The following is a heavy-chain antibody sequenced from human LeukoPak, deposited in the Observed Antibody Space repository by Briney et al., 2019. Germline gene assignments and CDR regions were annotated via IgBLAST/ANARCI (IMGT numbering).Heavy chain of an antibody. V-gene: IGHV4-34*01. D-gene: IGHD3-16*02. Sequence: SETLSLTCTVYGGSFSGYYWSWIRQPPGKGLEWIGEINHSGSTNYNPSLKSRVTISVDTSKNQFSLKLSSVTAADTAVYYCANLGGYTGYWGQGALVTVSS. CDR3: ANLGGYTGY. J-gene: IGHJ4*02. CDR1: GGSFSGYY. CDR2: INHSGST.